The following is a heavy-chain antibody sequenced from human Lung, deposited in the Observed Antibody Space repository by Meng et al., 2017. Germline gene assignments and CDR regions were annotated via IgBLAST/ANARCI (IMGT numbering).Heavy chain of an antibody. CDR1: CGSITSRTW. Sequence: QVDLQDSGPGLVKPSGTRSLTCAVSCGSITSRTWWRWVRQNPGKGLEWFGEIFHSGSTNYNPPLESRVTISVDKSKNQFSLKVYSVTAADTATYYCARFDISSSGRGDYWGQGILVTVSS. J-gene: IGHJ4*02. D-gene: IGHD1-26*01. CDR2: IFHSGST. V-gene: IGHV4-4*02. CDR3: ARFDISSSGRGDY.